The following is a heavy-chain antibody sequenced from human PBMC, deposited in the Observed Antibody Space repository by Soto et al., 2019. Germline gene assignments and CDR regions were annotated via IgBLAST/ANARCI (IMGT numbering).Heavy chain of an antibody. D-gene: IGHD3-3*01. J-gene: IGHJ6*02. CDR3: ARDFGDV. V-gene: IGHV3-7*01. CDR2: IKQDGSEK. Sequence: GGSLRLSCAASGFTLSSYWMSWVRQAPGKGLEWVANIKQDGSEKYYVDSVKGRFTISRDNAKNSLYLQMNSLRAEDTAVYYCARDFGDVWGQGTTVTVSS. CDR1: GFTLSSYW.